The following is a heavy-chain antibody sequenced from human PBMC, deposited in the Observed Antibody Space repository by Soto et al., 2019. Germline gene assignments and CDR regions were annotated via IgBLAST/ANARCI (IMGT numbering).Heavy chain of an antibody. CDR2: IRQDGRDK. D-gene: IGHD1-26*01. Sequence: GGFLRLSCAASGVTFISYSMTWVRQAPGKGLEWVANIRQDGRDKYYVGSVKGRFTISRDNAKKSLYLQMNSLRAEDTAVYYCAGERGGPTTSAFDIWGQGTMVTVSS. CDR3: AGERGGPTTSAFDI. V-gene: IGHV3-7*04. J-gene: IGHJ3*02. CDR1: GVTFISYS.